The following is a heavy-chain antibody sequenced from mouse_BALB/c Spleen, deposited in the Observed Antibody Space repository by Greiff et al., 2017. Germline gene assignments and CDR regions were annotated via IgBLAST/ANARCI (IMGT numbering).Heavy chain of an antibody. CDR3: ARFGYYYGSSYNYAMDY. CDR2: INPSTGYT. J-gene: IGHJ4*01. CDR1: GYTFTSYW. D-gene: IGHD1-1*01. Sequence: QVQLQQSGAELAKPGASVKMSCKASGYTFTSYWMHWVKQRPGQGLEWIGYINPSTGYTEYNQKFKDKATLTADKSSSTAYMQLSSLTSEDSAVYYGARFGYYYGSSYNYAMDYWGQGTSVTVSS. V-gene: IGHV1-7*01.